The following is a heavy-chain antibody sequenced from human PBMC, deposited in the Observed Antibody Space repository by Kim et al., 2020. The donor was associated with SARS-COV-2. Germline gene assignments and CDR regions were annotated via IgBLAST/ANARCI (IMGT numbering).Heavy chain of an antibody. CDR2: IHRSGSP. Sequence: SETLSLTCAVYGGSFSDNYYNWIRQPPGKGLEWIGEIHRSGSPKYNPSLKRRVTISLDTSNNQFSLKLTSVTAADTALYYCTRGNLAPRLQYWGQGALVT. CDR3: TRGNLAPRLQY. V-gene: IGHV4-34*01. D-gene: IGHD6-6*01. CDR1: GGSFSDNY. J-gene: IGHJ4*02.